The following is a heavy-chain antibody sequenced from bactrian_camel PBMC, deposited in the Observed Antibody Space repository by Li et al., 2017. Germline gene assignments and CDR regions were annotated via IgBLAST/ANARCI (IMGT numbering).Heavy chain of an antibody. V-gene: IGHV3S6*01. CDR3: AAGLRERTWAY. D-gene: IGHD1*01. J-gene: IGHJ4*01. CDR1: RFTLSDNW. CDR2: IDSDGSNT. Sequence: HVQLVESGGALVQPGGSLRLSCAASRFTLSDNWMHWVRQAPGKGLEWVSNIDSDGSNTYHADSVKARFTISRDNAKDTVYLQMNSLKSEDTALYSCAAGLRERTWAYWGQGTQVTVS.